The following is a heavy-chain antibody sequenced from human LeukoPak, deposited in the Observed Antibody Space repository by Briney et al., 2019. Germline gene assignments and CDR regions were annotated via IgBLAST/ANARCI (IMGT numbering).Heavy chain of an antibody. CDR1: GFTFSSYS. Sequence: GGSLRLSCAASGFTFSSYSMNWVRQAPGKGLEWVSYISSSSSTIYYADSVKGRFTISRDNAKNSLYLQMNSLRAEDTAVYYCARGKLGYCSGGSCSLGFDYWGQETLVTVSS. CDR3: ARGKLGYCSGGSCSLGFDY. D-gene: IGHD2-15*01. J-gene: IGHJ4*02. CDR2: ISSSSSTI. V-gene: IGHV3-48*04.